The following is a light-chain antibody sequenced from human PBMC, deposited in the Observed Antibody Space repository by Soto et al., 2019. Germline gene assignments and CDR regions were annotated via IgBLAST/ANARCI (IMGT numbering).Light chain of an antibody. V-gene: IGKV3-20*01. J-gene: IGKJ2*01. Sequence: EIALTQSPGTLSLSPGERATLSCRATQSVSSTYLAWYQQKPGQAPRLLIYGASNSATGIPERFSGSGSGTDFTLTISRLEPEDFAVYYCQQYGNPPYTFGQVTKLEIK. CDR3: QQYGNPPYT. CDR1: QSVSSTY. CDR2: GAS.